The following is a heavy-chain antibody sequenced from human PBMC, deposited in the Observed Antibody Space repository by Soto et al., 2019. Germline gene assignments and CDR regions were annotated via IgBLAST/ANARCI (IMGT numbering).Heavy chain of an antibody. CDR3: ALRVPTVTTGWFDP. D-gene: IGHD4-4*01. CDR2: INHSGST. CDR1: GGSFRGYY. J-gene: IGHJ5*02. V-gene: IGHV4-34*01. Sequence: SGTLALTCAAYGGSFRGYYWSWIRQPPGKGLEWIGEINHSGSTNYNPSLKSRVTISVDTSKNQFSLKLSSVTAADTAVYYCALRVPTVTTGWFDPWGQGTLVTVSS.